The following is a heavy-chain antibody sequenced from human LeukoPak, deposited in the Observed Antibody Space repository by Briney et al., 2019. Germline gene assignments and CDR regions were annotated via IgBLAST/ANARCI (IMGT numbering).Heavy chain of an antibody. Sequence: ASVKVSCKASGGTFSSYAISWVRQVPGQGLEWMGGIIPIFGTANYAQKFQGRVTITADESTSTAYMELSSLRSEDTAVYYCARSRLWYTIKDWFDPWGQGTLVTVSS. J-gene: IGHJ5*02. CDR3: ARSRLWYTIKDWFDP. D-gene: IGHD6-13*01. V-gene: IGHV1-69*13. CDR1: GGTFSSYA. CDR2: IIPIFGTA.